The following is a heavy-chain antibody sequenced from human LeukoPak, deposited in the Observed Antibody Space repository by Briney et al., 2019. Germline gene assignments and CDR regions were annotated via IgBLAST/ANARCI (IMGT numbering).Heavy chain of an antibody. D-gene: IGHD6-13*01. CDR2: INPNSGGT. CDR3: ARSIAAAGTAAFQH. V-gene: IGHV1-2*04. J-gene: IGHJ1*01. CDR1: GYTFTGYY. Sequence: ASVKVSCKASGYTFTGYYMHWVRQAPGQGLEWMGWINPNSGGTNYAQKFQGWVTMTRDTSISTAYMELSRLRSDDTAVYYCARSIAAAGTAAFQHWGRGTLVTVSS.